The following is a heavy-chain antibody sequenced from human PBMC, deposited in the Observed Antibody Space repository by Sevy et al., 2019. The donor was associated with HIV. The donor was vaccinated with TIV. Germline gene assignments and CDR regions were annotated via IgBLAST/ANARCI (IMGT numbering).Heavy chain of an antibody. Sequence: GSLRLSCAASGFTFFSHVMSWVRQAPGKGLEWVSGLSGSGGTTYYADSVKGRFSISRDNSKNKLYLQMSSLRIEDTADYYCATGTTDSSISWVFDVWGQGTMVTVSS. CDR3: ATGTTDSSISWVFDV. CDR1: GFTFFSHV. V-gene: IGHV3-23*01. CDR2: LSGSGGTT. D-gene: IGHD6-13*01. J-gene: IGHJ3*01.